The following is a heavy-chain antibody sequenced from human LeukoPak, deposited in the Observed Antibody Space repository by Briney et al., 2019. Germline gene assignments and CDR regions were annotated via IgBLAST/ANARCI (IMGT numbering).Heavy chain of an antibody. CDR3: AKDFRPPQYSSGWYPVNWFDP. D-gene: IGHD6-19*01. CDR1: GFTFSSYG. Sequence: GGSLRLSCAASGFTFSSYGMHWVRQAPGKGLEWVAFIRYDGSNKYYADSVKGRFTISRDNSKNTLYLQMNSLRAEDTAVYYCAKDFRPPQYSSGWYPVNWFDPWGQGTLVTVSS. J-gene: IGHJ5*02. CDR2: IRYDGSNK. V-gene: IGHV3-30*02.